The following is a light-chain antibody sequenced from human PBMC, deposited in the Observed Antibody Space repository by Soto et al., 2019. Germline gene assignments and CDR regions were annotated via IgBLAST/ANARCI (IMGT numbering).Light chain of an antibody. CDR3: KEYNDWPPLT. J-gene: IGKJ4*02. V-gene: IGKV3-15*01. Sequence: EIVMTQSPATLSVSPGEGATLSCRASQSISNNLAWYQQNPGQAPRLLIYGASPRATGVPARFSGSGSGTESTLPSSSLQPEDFAVYYGKEYNDWPPLTFGGGTTVEIK. CDR1: QSISNN. CDR2: GAS.